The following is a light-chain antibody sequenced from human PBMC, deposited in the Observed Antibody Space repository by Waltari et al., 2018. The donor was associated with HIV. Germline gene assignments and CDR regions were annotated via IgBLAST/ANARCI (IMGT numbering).Light chain of an antibody. Sequence: EIVMTQSPATLSVSTGERATPSCRASQSVSSNLAWYQQKHGQAPGLLIYGASTRATGIPARFSGSGSGTEFTLTISSLQSEDFAVYYCQQYNNWPPWTFGQGTKVEIK. CDR2: GAS. CDR3: QQYNNWPPWT. J-gene: IGKJ1*01. CDR1: QSVSSN. V-gene: IGKV3-15*01.